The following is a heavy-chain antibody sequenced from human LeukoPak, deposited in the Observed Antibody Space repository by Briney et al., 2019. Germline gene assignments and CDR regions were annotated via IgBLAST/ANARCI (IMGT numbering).Heavy chain of an antibody. J-gene: IGHJ4*02. Sequence: SETLSLTCTVSSGFSSSFYWSWIRQPAGKGLEWIGRIYINGNTNYSLSLKSRATMSVSTSKNQFSLKLTSVTAADTAVYYCAREFTYWGQGILVTVSS. CDR3: AREFTY. V-gene: IGHV4-4*07. CDR2: IYINGNT. CDR1: SGFSSSFY.